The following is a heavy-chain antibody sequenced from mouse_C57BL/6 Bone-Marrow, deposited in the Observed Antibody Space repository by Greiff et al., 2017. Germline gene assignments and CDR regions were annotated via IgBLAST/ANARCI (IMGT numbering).Heavy chain of an antibody. CDR3: ARQGLHY. D-gene: IGHD3-3*01. CDR1: GYTFTSYW. Sequence: QVQLQQSGAELVMPGASVKLSCKASGYTFTSYWMHWVKQRPGQGLEWIGEIDPSDSYTNYNQKFKGKSTLTVDKSSSTAYMQLSSLTSEDSAVYYCARQGLHYWGQGTTLTVSS. CDR2: IDPSDSYT. J-gene: IGHJ2*01. V-gene: IGHV1-69*01.